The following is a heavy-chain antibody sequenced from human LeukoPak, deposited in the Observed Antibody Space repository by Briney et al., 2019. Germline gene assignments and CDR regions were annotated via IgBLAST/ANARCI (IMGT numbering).Heavy chain of an antibody. V-gene: IGHV4-59*01. D-gene: IGHD2-15*01. J-gene: IGHJ4*02. CDR3: ARAGYCSGGSCFRVYYFDS. CDR2: IYYSGTT. CDR1: GGSISHYY. Sequence: SETLSLTCTVSGGSISHYYWSWIRQPPGKGLEWVAYIYYSGTTNYNPSLKSRVTISVDTSKTQFSLKLSSVTAADTAVYYCARAGYCSGGSCFRVYYFDSWGQGALVTVSS.